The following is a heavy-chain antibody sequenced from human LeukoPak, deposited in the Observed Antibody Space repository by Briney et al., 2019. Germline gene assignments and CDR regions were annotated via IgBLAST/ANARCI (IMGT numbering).Heavy chain of an antibody. Sequence: GGSLRLSCAASGFTFSSYDMHWVRQAPGKGLEWVAFIRYDGSNKHCADSVEGRFTISRDNSKNTLYLQMNSLRAEDTAVYYCAKEGYDLSYFDYWGQGTLVTVSS. CDR3: AKEGYDLSYFDY. D-gene: IGHD2-15*01. J-gene: IGHJ4*02. CDR2: IRYDGSNK. V-gene: IGHV3-30*02. CDR1: GFTFSSYD.